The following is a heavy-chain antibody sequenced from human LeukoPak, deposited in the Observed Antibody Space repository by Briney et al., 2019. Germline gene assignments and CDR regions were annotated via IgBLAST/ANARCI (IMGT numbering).Heavy chain of an antibody. CDR2: ISAGESSI. V-gene: IGHV3-21*01. J-gene: IGHJ5*02. CDR1: GFSSSDYD. D-gene: IGHD1-26*01. CDR3: ARDLSSVGLRNWFDP. Sequence: GGSLRLSCAASGFSSSDYDMNWVRQAPGKGLEWVSSISAGESSIQYADSVKGRFTISRDTSKNTLYLQMNSLRAEDTAVYYCARDLSSVGLRNWFDPWGQGTLVTVSS.